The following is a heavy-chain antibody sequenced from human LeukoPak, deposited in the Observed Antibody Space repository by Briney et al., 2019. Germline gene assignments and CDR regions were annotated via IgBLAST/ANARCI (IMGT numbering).Heavy chain of an antibody. Sequence: PSETLSLTCAVYGGSFSGYYWSWIRQPPGKGLEWIGEINHSGSTNYNPSLKSRVTISVETSKHQSSLKLSSVTAADTAVYYCARATGAPTVTTEFHPWGQGTLVTVSS. CDR2: INHSGST. CDR1: GGSFSGYY. J-gene: IGHJ5*02. D-gene: IGHD4-17*01. CDR3: ARATGAPTVTTEFHP. V-gene: IGHV4-34*01.